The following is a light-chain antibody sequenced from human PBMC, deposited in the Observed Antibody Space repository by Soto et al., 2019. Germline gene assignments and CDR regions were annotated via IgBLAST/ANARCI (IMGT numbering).Light chain of an antibody. J-gene: IGKJ1*01. CDR3: LQLRSYPWT. CDR1: QTVRNNY. Sequence: ECVLTQTPGTLSLSPGERSTLSCRASQTVRNNYLAWYHQKHGQAPRXXIYGASNRATGIPDRFSGSGSGTDLTITISSLQPEDCETYYCLQLRSYPWTFGQGTKVDIK. CDR2: GAS. V-gene: IGKV3-20*01.